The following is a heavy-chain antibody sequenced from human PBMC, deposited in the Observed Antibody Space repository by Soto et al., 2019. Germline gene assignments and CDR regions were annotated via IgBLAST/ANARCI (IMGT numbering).Heavy chain of an antibody. CDR2: ISAYNGNT. CDR1: GYTFTSYG. Sequence: QVQLVQSGAEVKKPGASVKVSCKASGYTFTSYGISWVRQAPGKGLEWMGWISAYNGNTNYAQKLQGRVTMTTDTSTSTAYMELRSMRSDDTAVDYCARAHGGQNPYGDYVGWFDPWGQGTLVTVSS. CDR3: ARAHGGQNPYGDYVGWFDP. J-gene: IGHJ5*02. D-gene: IGHD4-17*01. V-gene: IGHV1-18*04.